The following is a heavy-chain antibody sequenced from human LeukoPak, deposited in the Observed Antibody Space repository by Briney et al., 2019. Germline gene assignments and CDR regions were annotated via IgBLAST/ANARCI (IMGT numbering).Heavy chain of an antibody. J-gene: IGHJ6*03. CDR1: GITFSSYA. CDR2: ISYDGSNK. D-gene: IGHD5-12*01. CDR3: ARGSRTIVTTKFARGHYMDV. Sequence: GGSLRLSCEASGITFSSYAMHWVRQAPGKGLEWVAVISYDGSNKYYADSVKGRFTISRDNSKNTLYLQMNSLRAEDTAVYYSARGSRTIVTTKFARGHYMDVWGKGTTVTVSS. V-gene: IGHV3-30*04.